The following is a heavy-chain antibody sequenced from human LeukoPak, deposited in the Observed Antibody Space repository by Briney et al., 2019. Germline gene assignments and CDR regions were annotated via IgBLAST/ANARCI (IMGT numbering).Heavy chain of an antibody. V-gene: IGHV3-30*18. Sequence: PGRSLRLSCAASGFTFSRYGMHWVRQAPGKGLEWVAVISDDGIKEYYADSVKGRFTITRDKSKNTLYLQMNSLRAEDTAMYYCAKVRTAYGSGSHRYYYYYYGMDVWGQGTTVTVSS. CDR3: AKVRTAYGSGSHRYYYYYYGMDV. CDR2: ISDDGIKE. D-gene: IGHD3-10*01. CDR1: GFTFSRYG. J-gene: IGHJ6*02.